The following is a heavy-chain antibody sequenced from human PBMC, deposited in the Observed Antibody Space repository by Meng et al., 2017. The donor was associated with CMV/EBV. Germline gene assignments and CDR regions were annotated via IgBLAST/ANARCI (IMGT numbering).Heavy chain of an antibody. Sequence: GESLKISCAASGFTFSDYYMNWVRQAPGKGLEWVSSISSSSTIYYADSVKGRFTISRDNAKNSLYLQMNSLRAEDTAVYYCARERDIVPTIRLPSDYWGQGTLVTVSS. V-gene: IGHV3-69-1*01. CDR2: ISSSSTI. CDR3: ARERDIVPTIRLPSDY. CDR1: GFTFSDYY. J-gene: IGHJ4*02. D-gene: IGHD5-12*01.